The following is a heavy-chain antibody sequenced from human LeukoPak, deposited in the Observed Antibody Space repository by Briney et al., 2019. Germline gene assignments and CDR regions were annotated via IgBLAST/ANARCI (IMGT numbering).Heavy chain of an antibody. CDR1: GGSISSYY. CDR2: IYYSGST. J-gene: IGHJ6*02. V-gene: IGHV4-59*08. CDR3: ARQGTSVIHYGMDV. D-gene: IGHD1-1*01. Sequence: SETLSLTCTVSGGSISSYYWSWIRQPPGKGLEWIGYIYYSGSTNYNPSLKSRVTISVDTSKNQFSLKLSYVTAADTAVYYCARQGTSVIHYGMDVWGQGTTVTVSS.